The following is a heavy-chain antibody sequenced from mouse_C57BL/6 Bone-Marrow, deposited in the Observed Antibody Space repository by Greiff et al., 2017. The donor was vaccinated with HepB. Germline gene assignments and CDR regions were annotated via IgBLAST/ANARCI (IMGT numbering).Heavy chain of an antibody. D-gene: IGHD1-1*01. CDR2: INPSTGGT. CDR1: GYSFTGYY. V-gene: IGHV1-42*01. Sequence: EVQLQQSGPELVKPGASVKISCKASGYSFTGYYMNWVKQSPEKSLEWIGEINPSTGGTTYNQKFKAKATLTVDKSSSTAYMQLKSLTSEDSAVYYCARGGFYYGSSYGYYYAMDYWGQGTSVTVSS. J-gene: IGHJ4*01. CDR3: ARGGFYYGSSYGYYYAMDY.